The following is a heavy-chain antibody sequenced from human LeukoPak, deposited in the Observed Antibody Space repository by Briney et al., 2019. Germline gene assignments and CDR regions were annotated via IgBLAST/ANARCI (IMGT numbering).Heavy chain of an antibody. Sequence: GASVKVSCKASGGTFSSYAISWVRQAPGQGLEWMGRIIPILGIANYAQKFQGRVTITADKSTSTAYMELSSLRSEDTAVYYCAVRTRYGDYFWPPLDYWGQGTLVTVSS. V-gene: IGHV1-69*04. CDR2: IIPILGIA. CDR3: AVRTRYGDYFWPPLDY. J-gene: IGHJ4*02. CDR1: GGTFSSYA. D-gene: IGHD4-17*01.